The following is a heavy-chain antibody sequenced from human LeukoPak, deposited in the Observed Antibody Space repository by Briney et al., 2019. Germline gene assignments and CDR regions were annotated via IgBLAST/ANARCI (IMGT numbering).Heavy chain of an antibody. CDR3: ARDASGYYYDPSYYFDY. CDR1: GFTFSSYS. V-gene: IGHV3-30-3*01. CDR2: ISYDGSNK. J-gene: IGHJ4*02. Sequence: GGSLSLSCAASGFTFSSYSMQWVRQAQGKGLEWVAVISYDGSNKYYADSVRSPFTISRDTSKNTLYLQMNSLRAEDTAVYYCARDASGYYYDPSYYFDYWGQGTLVTVSS. D-gene: IGHD3-22*01.